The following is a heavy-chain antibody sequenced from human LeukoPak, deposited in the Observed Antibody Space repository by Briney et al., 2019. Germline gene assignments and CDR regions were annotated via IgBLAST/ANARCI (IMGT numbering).Heavy chain of an antibody. CDR3: ARDQYDTWSRRGNFDS. CDR2: ISYDGSNK. CDR1: GFTFSSYA. D-gene: IGHD3-3*01. J-gene: IGHJ4*02. Sequence: GGSLRLSCAASGFTFSSYAMHWVRQAPGKGLEWVAVISYDGSNKYYADSVKGRFTISRDNTKNSLYLQMNSLRVEDTAVFYCARDQYDTWSRRGNFDSWGQGTLVIVSS. V-gene: IGHV3-30-3*01.